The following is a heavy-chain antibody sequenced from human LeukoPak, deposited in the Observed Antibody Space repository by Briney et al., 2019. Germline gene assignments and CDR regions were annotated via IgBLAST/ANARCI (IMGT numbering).Heavy chain of an antibody. CDR2: ISGGGSGT. D-gene: IGHD3-22*01. J-gene: IGHJ3*02. CDR3: AKAVGSSGYFSRDAFDI. Sequence: PGGSLRLSCEDSGFTFSSYAMSWVRQAPGKGVEWVAVISGGGSGTYYADSVRGGFTISRDNSKNTVCLQMNSLRAEDTAIYYCAKAVGSSGYFSRDAFDIWGQGTMVTVSS. CDR1: GFTFSSYA. V-gene: IGHV3-23*01.